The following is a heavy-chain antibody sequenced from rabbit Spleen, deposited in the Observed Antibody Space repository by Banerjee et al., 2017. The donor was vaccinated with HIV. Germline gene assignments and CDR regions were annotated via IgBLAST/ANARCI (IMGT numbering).Heavy chain of an antibody. CDR3: ARRIWNSINADYGGMDL. CDR1: GFTLSSYY. D-gene: IGHD1-1*01. J-gene: IGHJ6*01. V-gene: IGHV1S7*01. CDR2: IDPVFGIT. Sequence: QLEESAGGLVQPGGSLKLSCKASGFTLSSYYMNWVRQAPGKGLEWIGYIDPVFGITYYATWVNGRFTISSHDAQNTLYLQLSSLTAADTATYFCARRIWNSINADYGGMDLWGPGTLVTVS.